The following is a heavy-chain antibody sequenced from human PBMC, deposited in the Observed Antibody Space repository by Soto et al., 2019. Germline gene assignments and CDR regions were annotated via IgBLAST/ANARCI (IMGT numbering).Heavy chain of an antibody. V-gene: IGHV3-66*04. D-gene: IGHD5-18*01. CDR3: AAHSYGYLGALYYFDY. CDR2: IYSGGST. CDR1: GFTVSSNY. J-gene: IGHJ4*02. Sequence: GGSLRLSCAASGFTVSSNYMSWVRQAPGKGLEWVSVIYSGGSTYYADSVKGRFTISRDNSKNTLYLQMNSLRAEDTAVYYCAAHSYGYLGALYYFDYWGQGTLVTVSS.